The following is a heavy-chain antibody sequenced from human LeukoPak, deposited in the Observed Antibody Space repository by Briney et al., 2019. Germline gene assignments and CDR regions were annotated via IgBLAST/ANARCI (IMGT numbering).Heavy chain of an antibody. J-gene: IGHJ5*02. D-gene: IGHD3-22*01. CDR3: ARGVAGYYYDSSGYYYSWFDP. V-gene: IGHV4-34*01. Sequence: PSETLSLTCAVYGGSFSGYYWSWIRQPPGKGLEWIGEINHSGSTNYNPSLKSRVTISVDTSKNQFSLKLSSVTAADTAVYYCARGVAGYYYDSSGYYYSWFDPWGQGTLVTVSS. CDR1: GGSFSGYY. CDR2: INHSGST.